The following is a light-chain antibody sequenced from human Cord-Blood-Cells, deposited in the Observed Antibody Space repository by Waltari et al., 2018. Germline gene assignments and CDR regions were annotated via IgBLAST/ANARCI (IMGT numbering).Light chain of an antibody. J-gene: IGLJ1*01. CDR1: STDVGGSHH. CDR3: QSYDSSLSGYV. Sequence: QSALTQPRSVSRSPGPSVTLPCTGTSTDVGGSHHVSWYQQHPGKAPKLMIYDVSKRPSGVPDRFSGSKSGTSASLAITGLQAEDEADYYCQSYDSSLSGYVFGTGTKVTVL. CDR2: DVS. V-gene: IGLV2-11*01.